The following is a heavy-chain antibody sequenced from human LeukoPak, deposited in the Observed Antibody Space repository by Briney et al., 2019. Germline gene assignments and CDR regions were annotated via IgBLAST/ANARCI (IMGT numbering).Heavy chain of an antibody. Sequence: SETLSLTCTVSGGSISGYYWTWSRQPPGKGLDWIGYIYYSGTTNYNPSLKSRVTISVDTSMNQFSLKLSSVTAADTAVYYCARGSSYDTLTGYYIGAIYYFDYWGQGTLVAVSS. CDR1: GGSISGYY. J-gene: IGHJ4*02. V-gene: IGHV4-59*01. D-gene: IGHD3-9*01. CDR3: ARGSSYDTLTGYYIGAIYYFDY. CDR2: IYYSGTT.